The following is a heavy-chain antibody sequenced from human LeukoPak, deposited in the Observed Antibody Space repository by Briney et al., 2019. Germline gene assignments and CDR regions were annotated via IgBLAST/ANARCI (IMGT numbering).Heavy chain of an antibody. V-gene: IGHV4-59*01. J-gene: IGHJ6*03. D-gene: IGHD6-19*01. Sequence: SETLSLTCTVSGGSISSYYWSWIRQPPGKGLEWIGYIYCSGSTNYNPSLKSRVTISVDTSKNQFSLKLSSVTAADTAVYYCARSLYSSGWYDYYYYYMDVWGKGTTVTVSS. CDR1: GGSISSYY. CDR2: IYCSGST. CDR3: ARSLYSSGWYDYYYYYMDV.